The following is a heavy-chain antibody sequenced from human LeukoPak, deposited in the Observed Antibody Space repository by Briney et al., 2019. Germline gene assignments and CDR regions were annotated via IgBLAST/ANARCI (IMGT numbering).Heavy chain of an antibody. D-gene: IGHD1-26*01. CDR2: IYYSGST. Sequence: SETLPLTCTVSGGSISSGGYYWSWIRQHPGKGLEWIGYIYYSGSTYYNPSLKSRVTTSVDTSKNQFSLKLSSVTAADTAVYYCARALRSGSYHFDYWGQGTLVTVSS. CDR3: ARALRSGSYHFDY. J-gene: IGHJ4*02. V-gene: IGHV4-31*03. CDR1: GGSISSGGYY.